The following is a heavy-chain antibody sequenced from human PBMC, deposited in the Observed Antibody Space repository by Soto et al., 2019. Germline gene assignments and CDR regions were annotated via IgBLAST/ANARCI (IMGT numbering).Heavy chain of an antibody. CDR3: ARQRIEAAFDAFDI. J-gene: IGHJ3*02. D-gene: IGHD6-13*01. CDR1: GYSFSDHW. V-gene: IGHV5-51*01. Sequence: PGESLKISCKGSGYSFSDHWIGWVRQMPGKGLEWMRIIYPGDSDTRYSPSFQGQVTISADKSNTTAYLQWSGLRASDTSMYYCARQRIEAAFDAFDIWGQGTMVTVSS. CDR2: IYPGDSDT.